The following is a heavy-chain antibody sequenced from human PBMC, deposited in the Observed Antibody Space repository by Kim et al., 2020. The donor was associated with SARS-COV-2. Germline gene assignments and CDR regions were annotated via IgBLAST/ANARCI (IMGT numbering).Heavy chain of an antibody. CDR3: AWVRSSGWDVHYCGMDG. D-gene: IGHD6-19*01. CDR2: IWYDGSNK. CDR1: GFTFSSYG. V-gene: IGHV3-33*01. Sequence: GGSLRLSCAASGFTFSSYGMHWVRQAPGKGLEWVAGIWYDGSNKYYADSVKGRFTISRDNSKNTLYLQMNSLRAEDTAVYYCAWVRSSGWDVHYCGMDGWGQGSTVAVSS. J-gene: IGHJ6*02.